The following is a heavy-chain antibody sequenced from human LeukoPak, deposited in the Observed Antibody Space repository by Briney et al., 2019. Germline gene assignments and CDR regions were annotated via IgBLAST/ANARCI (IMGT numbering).Heavy chain of an antibody. Sequence: ASVKVSFKASGGTFSSYAISWVRQAPGQGLEWMGGIIPIFGTANYAQKFQGRVTITTDESTSTAYMELSSLRSEDTAVYYCARRYSSSSGGEYYFDYWGQGTLVTVSS. D-gene: IGHD6-6*01. J-gene: IGHJ4*02. CDR1: GGTFSSYA. CDR2: IIPIFGTA. CDR3: ARRYSSSSGGEYYFDY. V-gene: IGHV1-69*05.